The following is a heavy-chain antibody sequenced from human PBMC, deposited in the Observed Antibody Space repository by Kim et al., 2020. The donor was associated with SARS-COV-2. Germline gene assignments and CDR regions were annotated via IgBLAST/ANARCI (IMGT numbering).Heavy chain of an antibody. D-gene: IGHD3-9*01. Sequence: SETLSLTCTVSGGSISSYYWSWIRQPPGKGLEWIGYIYYSGSTNYNPSLKSRVTISVDTSKNQFSLKLSSVTAADTAVYYCARESGRSDILTGFDAFDIWGQGTMVTVSS. CDR3: ARESGRSDILTGFDAFDI. V-gene: IGHV4-59*01. J-gene: IGHJ3*02. CDR1: GGSISSYY. CDR2: IYYSGST.